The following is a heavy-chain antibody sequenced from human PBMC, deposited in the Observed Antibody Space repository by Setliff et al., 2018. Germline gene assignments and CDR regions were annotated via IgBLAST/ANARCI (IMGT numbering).Heavy chain of an antibody. V-gene: IGHV4-38-2*02. J-gene: IGHJ4*02. Sequence: KLRETLSLTCTVSGYPISRGFYWGWIRQSPGKGLEWIGSVYHSGSSYQNPSLRSRIAVSVDTSKDQFSLRLNSVTAADTAVYFCARAAARAEYSDTSAYLPFDFWGLGTLVTVSS. CDR3: ARAAARAEYSDTSAYLPFDF. D-gene: IGHD3-16*01. CDR1: GYPISRGFY. CDR2: VYHSGSS.